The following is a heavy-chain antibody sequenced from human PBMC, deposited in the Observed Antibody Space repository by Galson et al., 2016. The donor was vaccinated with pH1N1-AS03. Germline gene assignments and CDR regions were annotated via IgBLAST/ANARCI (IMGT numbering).Heavy chain of an antibody. V-gene: IGHV3-53*01. J-gene: IGHJ4*02. CDR2: IYNGGRT. Sequence: SLRLSCAASGFTVSSNYMSWVRQAPGRGLEWVSFIYNGGRTLYADSVKGRFTISRDNYKNTLSLQMNSLGVEDTAICYCAKGLTIAGSTYHFDSWGQGTLVTVSS. D-gene: IGHD1-20*01. CDR1: GFTVSSNY. CDR3: AKGLTIAGSTYHFDS.